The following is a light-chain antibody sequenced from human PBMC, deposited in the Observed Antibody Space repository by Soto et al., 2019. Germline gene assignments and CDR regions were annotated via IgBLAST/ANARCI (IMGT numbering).Light chain of an antibody. J-gene: IGLJ3*02. CDR3: QSYDSSLSVWV. Sequence: QSALTQPPSVSGAPGQRVTISCTGSSSNIGAGYDVHWYHQLPGTAPKLLIYGNNNRPSGVPDRFSGSRSGTSASLAITGLQAEDGADYYCQSYDSSLSVWVFGGGTKLTVL. CDR2: GNN. V-gene: IGLV1-40*01. CDR1: SSNIGAGYD.